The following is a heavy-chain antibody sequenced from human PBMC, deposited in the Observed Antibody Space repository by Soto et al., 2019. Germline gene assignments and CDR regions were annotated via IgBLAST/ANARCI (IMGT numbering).Heavy chain of an antibody. D-gene: IGHD5-18*01. J-gene: IGHJ5*02. Sequence: QITLKESGPTLVKPTQTLTLTCTFSGFSLSTSGVGVAGIRQPPGKALEWLALIYWDDDKRYSPSLKSRLTITKDTSKNQVVLTMTNMDPVDTATYYCAHRKIQLWLGDWFDPWGQGTLVTVSS. CDR1: GFSLSTSGVG. CDR3: AHRKIQLWLGDWFDP. V-gene: IGHV2-5*02. CDR2: IYWDDDK.